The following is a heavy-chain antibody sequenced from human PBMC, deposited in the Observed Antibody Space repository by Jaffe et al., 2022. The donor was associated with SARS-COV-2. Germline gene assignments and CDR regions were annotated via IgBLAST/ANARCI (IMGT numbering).Heavy chain of an antibody. Sequence: QVQLQESGPGLVKPSETLSLTCTVSGGSVSSGSYYWSWIRQPPGKGLEWIGYIYYSGSTNYNPSLKSRVTISVDTSKNQFSLKLSSVTAADTAVYYCARGNVEAFDIWGQGTMVTVSS. CDR1: GGSVSSGSYY. CDR2: IYYSGST. CDR3: ARGNVEAFDI. D-gene: IGHD1-1*01. V-gene: IGHV4-61*01. J-gene: IGHJ3*02.